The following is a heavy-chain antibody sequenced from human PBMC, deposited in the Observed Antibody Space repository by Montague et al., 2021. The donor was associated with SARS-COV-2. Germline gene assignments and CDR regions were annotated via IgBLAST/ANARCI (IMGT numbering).Heavy chain of an antibody. D-gene: IGHD3-22*01. J-gene: IGHJ4*02. CDR1: GGSFGDDH. Sequence: SETLSLTCAVYGGSFGDDHWSWIRQPPGKGLEWIGDIKQSGSTNYNPSLKSRGTISVDTPKNQFSLKLTSVTAADTAVYFCARGHLSVSMIVVVFTSASYYFDYWGQGAQVTVSS. V-gene: IGHV4-34*01. CDR3: ARGHLSVSMIVVVFTSASYYFDY. CDR2: IKQSGST.